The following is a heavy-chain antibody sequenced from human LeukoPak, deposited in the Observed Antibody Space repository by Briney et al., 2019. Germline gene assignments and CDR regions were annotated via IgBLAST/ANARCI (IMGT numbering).Heavy chain of an antibody. D-gene: IGHD1-26*01. CDR3: ARDGIVGASRDYYYGMGV. J-gene: IGHJ6*02. CDR2: IYTSGST. Sequence: SETLSLTCTVSGGSISSYYWSWIRQPAGKGLEWIGRIYTSGSTNYNPSLKSRVTMSVDTSKNQFSLKLSSVTAADTAVYYCARDGIVGASRDYYYGMGVWGQGTTVTVSS. V-gene: IGHV4-4*07. CDR1: GGSISSYY.